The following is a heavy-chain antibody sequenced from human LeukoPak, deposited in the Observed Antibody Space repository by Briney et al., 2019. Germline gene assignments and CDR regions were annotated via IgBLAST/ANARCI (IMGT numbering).Heavy chain of an antibody. Sequence: SETLSLTCTVSGGSISSSSYYWGWIRQPPGKGLEWIGSIYYSGSTYYNPSLKSRVTISVDTSKNQFSLKLSSVTAADPAVYYCARLVLGAYYFDYWGQGTLVPVSS. CDR2: IYYSGST. V-gene: IGHV4-39*01. CDR1: GGSISSSSYY. D-gene: IGHD4/OR15-4a*01. J-gene: IGHJ4*02. CDR3: ARLVLGAYYFDY.